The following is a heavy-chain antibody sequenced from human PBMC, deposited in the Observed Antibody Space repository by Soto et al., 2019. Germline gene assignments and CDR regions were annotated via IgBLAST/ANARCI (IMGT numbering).Heavy chain of an antibody. Sequence: PGGSLRLSCAASGFTFSSYAMSWVRQAPGKGLEWVSAISGSGGSTYYADSVQGRFTISRDNSKNTLYLQMNSLRAEDTAVYYCAKMGGIAVAGHFDYWGQGTLVTVSS. V-gene: IGHV3-23*01. J-gene: IGHJ4*02. CDR2: ISGSGGST. D-gene: IGHD6-19*01. CDR1: GFTFSSYA. CDR3: AKMGGIAVAGHFDY.